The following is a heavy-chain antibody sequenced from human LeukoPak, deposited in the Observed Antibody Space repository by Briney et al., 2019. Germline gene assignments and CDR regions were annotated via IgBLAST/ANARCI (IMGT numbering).Heavy chain of an antibody. D-gene: IGHD5-24*01. CDR3: ARDVHGGMATIN. J-gene: IGHJ4*02. V-gene: IGHV1-24*01. CDR2: FDPEDGEA. Sequence: ASVKVSCKVSGYTLTELSMHWVRQAPGKGLEWMGGFDPEDGEAIYAQKFQGRVTMTEDTSTDTAYMELSRLRSDDTAVYYCARDVHGGMATINWGQGTLVTVSS. CDR1: GYTLTELS.